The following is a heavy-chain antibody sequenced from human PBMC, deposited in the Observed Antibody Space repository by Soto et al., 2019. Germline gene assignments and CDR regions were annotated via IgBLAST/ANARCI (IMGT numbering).Heavy chain of an antibody. J-gene: IGHJ4*02. D-gene: IGHD3-16*01. CDR1: GFTVSTKY. V-gene: IGHV3-66*01. CDR3: ARDPWAADY. CDR2: IYSGGST. Sequence: EVQWVESGGGLVQPGGSLRLSCAASGFTVSTKYMSWVRQAPGKGLERGSVIYSGGSTFYADSVRGRFTISRDNSKNTVNLQMNSLRAEDTAVYYCARDPWAADYWGQGTLVTVSS.